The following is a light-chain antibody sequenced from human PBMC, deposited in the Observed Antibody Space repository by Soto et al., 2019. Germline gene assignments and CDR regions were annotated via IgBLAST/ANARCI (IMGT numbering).Light chain of an antibody. V-gene: IGKV1-39*01. Sequence: DIQMTQSPSSLSASVGDRLTITCRASQSIYFYLNWYQEKPGKAPKLLIYAASNLQSGVPSRFSGSGSGTDFTLTISSLQPEDFATYSCQETYRTPWTFGHGTKVDIK. J-gene: IGKJ1*01. CDR3: QETYRTPWT. CDR1: QSIYFY. CDR2: AAS.